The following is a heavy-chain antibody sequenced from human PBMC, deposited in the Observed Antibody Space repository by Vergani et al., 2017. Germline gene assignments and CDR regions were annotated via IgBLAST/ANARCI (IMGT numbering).Heavy chain of an antibody. V-gene: IGHV4-61*02. Sequence: QVQLQESGPGLVKPSQTLSLTCTVSGGSISSGSYYWSWIRQPAGKGLEWIGRIYTSGSTNYNPSLESRVTISVDTSKNQFSLKLSSVTAADTAVYYCAREGGVVTATPYGMDVWGQGTTVTVSS. D-gene: IGHD2-21*02. CDR3: AREGGVVTATPYGMDV. J-gene: IGHJ6*02. CDR1: GGSISSGSYY. CDR2: IYTSGST.